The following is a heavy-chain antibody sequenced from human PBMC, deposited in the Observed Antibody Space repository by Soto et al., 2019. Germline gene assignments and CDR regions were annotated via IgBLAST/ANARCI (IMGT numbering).Heavy chain of an antibody. CDR3: ARDRKNYYNTSDYDF. Sequence: ASVKVSCKASGYTFIGYYMHWVRQAPGQGLEWMGWINPNSGDTNYAQKFQGRVTMTRDTSISTAYTELSRLRFDDTAVYYCARDRKNYYNTSDYDFWGQGTLVTVSS. CDR2: INPNSGDT. D-gene: IGHD3-22*01. V-gene: IGHV1-2*02. J-gene: IGHJ4*02. CDR1: GYTFIGYY.